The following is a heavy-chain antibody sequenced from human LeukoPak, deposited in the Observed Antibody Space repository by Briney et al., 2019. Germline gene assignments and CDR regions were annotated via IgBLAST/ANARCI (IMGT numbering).Heavy chain of an antibody. D-gene: IGHD2-21*01. V-gene: IGHV5-51*01. Sequence: GESLKISCKGSGYSFTSYWIGWVRQMPGEGLEWMGIIYPGDSDTRYSPSFQGQVTISADKSISIAYRQWSSLKASDTAMYYCASLRSYSDAFDIWGQGTMVTVSS. J-gene: IGHJ3*02. CDR2: IYPGDSDT. CDR3: ASLRSYSDAFDI. CDR1: GYSFTSYW.